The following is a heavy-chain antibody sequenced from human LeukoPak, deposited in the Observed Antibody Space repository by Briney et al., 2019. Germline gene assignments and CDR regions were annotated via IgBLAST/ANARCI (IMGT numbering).Heavy chain of an antibody. CDR2: IYPGDSDT. CDR3: TRRDGLGAFDI. V-gene: IGHV5-51*01. J-gene: IGHJ3*02. CDR1: GYRFTNYW. Sequence: DSLKISCRGSGYRFTNYWIGWARQMPGKGLEWMGIIYPGDSDTRYSPSFQGQVTISADKSISTAYLQWSSLKASDTAMYYCTRRDGLGAFDIWGQGTMVTVSS. D-gene: IGHD5-24*01.